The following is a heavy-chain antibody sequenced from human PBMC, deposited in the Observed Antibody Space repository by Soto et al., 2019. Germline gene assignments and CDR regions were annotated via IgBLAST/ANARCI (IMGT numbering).Heavy chain of an antibody. CDR1: GGSFSGYY. CDR2: INHSGST. CDR3: ARNSIAVAGRGGFDY. V-gene: IGHV4-34*01. Sequence: QVQLQQWGAGLLKPSETLSLTCAVYGGSFSGYYWSWIRQPPGKGLEWIGEINHSGSTNYNPSLKSRVTISVDTSKKQFSLKLCSVTAADTAVYYCARNSIAVAGRGGFDYWGQGTLVTVSS. D-gene: IGHD6-19*01. J-gene: IGHJ4*02.